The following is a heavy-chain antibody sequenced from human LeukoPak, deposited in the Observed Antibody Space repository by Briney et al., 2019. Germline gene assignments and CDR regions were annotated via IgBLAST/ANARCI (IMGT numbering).Heavy chain of an antibody. Sequence: GGSLRLSCAASGFTFSSYGMHWVRQAPGKGLEWVAVISYDGSNKYYADSVKGRFTISRDNSKNTLYLQMNSLRAEDTAVYYCARKTVVGSYFDYWGQGTPVTVSS. V-gene: IGHV3-30*03. D-gene: IGHD4-23*01. J-gene: IGHJ4*02. CDR3: ARKTVVGSYFDY. CDR1: GFTFSSYG. CDR2: ISYDGSNK.